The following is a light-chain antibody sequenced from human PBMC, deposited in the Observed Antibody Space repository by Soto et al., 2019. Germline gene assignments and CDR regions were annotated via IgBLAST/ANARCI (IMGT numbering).Light chain of an antibody. CDR2: EVS. J-gene: IGLJ2*01. CDR3: SSYAGSNNLVV. Sequence: QSALTQPPSASGSPGQSVTISCTGTSNDVGGYNYVSWYQQHPGKAPKLMIYEVSKRPSGVPDRFSGSKSGNTASLTVSGLQAEDEADYYCSSYAGSNNLVVFGGGTQLTVL. V-gene: IGLV2-8*01. CDR1: SNDVGGYNY.